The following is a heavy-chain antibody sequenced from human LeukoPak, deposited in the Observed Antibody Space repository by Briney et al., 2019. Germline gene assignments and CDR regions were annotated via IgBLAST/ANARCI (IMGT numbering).Heavy chain of an antibody. CDR1: GFTFSSYG. D-gene: IGHD1-26*01. J-gene: IGHJ4*02. CDR3: AKDLGVGATNNYFDY. CDR2: ISYDGSNK. V-gene: IGHV3-30*18. Sequence: GGSLRLSCAASGFTFSSYGMHWVRQAPGKGLERVAVISYDGSNKYYADSVKGRFTISRDNSKNTLYLQMNSLRAEDTAVYYCAKDLGVGATNNYFDYWGQGTLVTVSS.